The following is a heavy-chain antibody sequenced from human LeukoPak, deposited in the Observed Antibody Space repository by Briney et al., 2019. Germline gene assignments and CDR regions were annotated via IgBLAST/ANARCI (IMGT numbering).Heavy chain of an antibody. Sequence: GEALEISRKGSGYSFTSYWIGLVRQMPGEGLEWVGIIYPGDSDTRYSPSFQGQVTISADKSISTAYLQWSSLKASDTAMYYCARHSSGWSQPGDYWGQGTLVTVSS. CDR2: IYPGDSDT. CDR1: GYSFTSYW. V-gene: IGHV5-51*01. J-gene: IGHJ4*02. CDR3: ARHSSGWSQPGDY. D-gene: IGHD6-19*01.